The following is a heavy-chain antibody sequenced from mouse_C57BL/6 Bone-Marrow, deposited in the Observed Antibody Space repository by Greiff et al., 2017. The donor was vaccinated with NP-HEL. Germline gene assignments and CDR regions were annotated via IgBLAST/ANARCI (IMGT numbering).Heavy chain of an antibody. Sequence: DVMLVESGGGLVQPGGSLKLSCAASGFTFSDYYMYWVRQTPEKRLEWVAYISNGGGSTYYPDTVKGRFTISRDNAKNTLYLQMSRLKSEDTAMYYCARRGGYYYFDYWGQGTTLTVSS. V-gene: IGHV5-12*01. J-gene: IGHJ2*01. CDR3: ARRGGYYYFDY. CDR2: ISNGGGST. CDR1: GFTFSDYY. D-gene: IGHD2-3*01.